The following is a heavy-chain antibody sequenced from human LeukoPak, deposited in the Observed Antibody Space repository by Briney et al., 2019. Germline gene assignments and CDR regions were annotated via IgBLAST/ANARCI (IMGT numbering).Heavy chain of an antibody. V-gene: IGHV5-51*01. D-gene: IGHD3-22*01. CDR3: ARRGFDSSGYYSFFDQ. J-gene: IGHJ4*02. CDR1: GYSFNTYW. CDR2: IYPRDSDT. Sequence: GESLKISRQASGYSFNTYWIGWVRQMPGKGLEWMGIIYPRDSDTTYSPSFQGRVTISADKSINTAYLQWSSLKVSDTAMYFCARRGFDSSGYYSFFDQWGQGTLVTVSS.